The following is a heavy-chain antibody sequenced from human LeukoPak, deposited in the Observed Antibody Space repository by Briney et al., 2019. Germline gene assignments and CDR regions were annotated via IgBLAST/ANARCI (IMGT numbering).Heavy chain of an antibody. Sequence: SETLSLTCTVSGGSISSYYWSWIRQPPGKGLEWIGYIYYSGSTNYNPSLKSRVTISVDTSKNQFSLKLSSVTAADTAVYYCARRSVGATVEAFDIWGQGTMVTVSS. D-gene: IGHD1-26*01. CDR3: ARRSVGATVEAFDI. V-gene: IGHV4-59*01. CDR1: GGSISSYY. CDR2: IYYSGST. J-gene: IGHJ3*02.